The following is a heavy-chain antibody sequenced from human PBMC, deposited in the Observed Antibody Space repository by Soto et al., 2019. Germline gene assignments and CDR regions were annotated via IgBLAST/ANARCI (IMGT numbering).Heavy chain of an antibody. J-gene: IGHJ3*02. Sequence: SQALSLTCAISGDSVSSNSASWNWFRQSPSRGLEWLGRTYYRSKWYNDYAVSVKSRITINPDTSKNQFSLQLNSVTPEDTAVYYGAREDGGYSSFEIWGQGTMVTVSS. D-gene: IGHD6-13*01. CDR2: TYYRSKWYN. CDR3: AREDGGYSSFEI. V-gene: IGHV6-1*01. CDR1: GDSVSSNSAS.